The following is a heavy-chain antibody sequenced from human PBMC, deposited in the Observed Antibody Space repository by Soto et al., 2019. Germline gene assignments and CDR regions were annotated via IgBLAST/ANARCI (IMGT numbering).Heavy chain of an antibody. CDR3: ARVVVVPAAIVTHVDY. D-gene: IGHD2-2*02. Sequence: ASVKFSCKASGYTFTSYGISWVRQAPGQGLEWMGWISAYNGNTNYAQKLQGRVTMTTDTSTSTAYMELRSLRSDDTAVYYCARVVVVPAAIVTHVDYWGQGTLVTVSS. V-gene: IGHV1-18*01. CDR1: GYTFTSYG. J-gene: IGHJ4*02. CDR2: ISAYNGNT.